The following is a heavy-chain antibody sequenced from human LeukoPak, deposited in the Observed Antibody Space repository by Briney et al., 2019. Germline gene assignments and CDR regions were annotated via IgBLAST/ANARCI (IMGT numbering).Heavy chain of an antibody. J-gene: IGHJ4*02. CDR3: ASLYTIFGVVIEDY. Sequence: SETLSLTCAVYGGSFSGYYWSWIRQPPGKGLEWIGEINHSGSTNYNPSLKSRVTISVDTSKNQFSLKLSSVTAADTAVYYCASLYTIFGVVIEDYWGQGTLVTVSS. CDR1: GGSFSGYY. D-gene: IGHD3-3*01. CDR2: INHSGST. V-gene: IGHV4-34*01.